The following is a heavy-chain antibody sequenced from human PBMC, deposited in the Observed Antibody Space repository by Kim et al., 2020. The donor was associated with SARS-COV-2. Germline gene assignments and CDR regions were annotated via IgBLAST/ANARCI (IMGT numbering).Heavy chain of an antibody. V-gene: IGHV3-11*01. Sequence: DSGKGRFTKTRDNAKNSLYLQVISVRPEDTAVYYCARVPEGTTSAYYFDFWGQGTLVTVSS. D-gene: IGHD1-1*01. J-gene: IGHJ4*02. CDR3: ARVPEGTTSAYYFDF.